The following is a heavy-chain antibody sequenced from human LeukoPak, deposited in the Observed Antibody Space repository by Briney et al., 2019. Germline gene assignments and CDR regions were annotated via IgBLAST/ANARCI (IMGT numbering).Heavy chain of an antibody. J-gene: IGHJ6*02. D-gene: IGHD3-22*01. CDR1: GYTFTSYG. V-gene: IGHV1-18*01. CDR3: ARGRWDYDSSGYYRYYYYGMDV. CDR2: ISAYNGNT. Sequence: ASVKVSCKASGYTFTSYGISWVRQAPGQGLEWMGWISAYNGNTNYAQKLQGRVTMTTDTSTSTAYMELRSLRSDDTAVYYCARGRWDYDSSGYYRYYYYGMDVWGQGTTVTVSS.